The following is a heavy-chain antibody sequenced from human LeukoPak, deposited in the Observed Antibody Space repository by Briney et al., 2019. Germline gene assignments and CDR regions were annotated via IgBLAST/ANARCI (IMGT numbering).Heavy chain of an antibody. Sequence: GESLKISCKGSGYSFTSYWIGWVRQMRGKGLEWMGIIYPGDSDTRYSPSFQGQVTISADKSISTAYLQWSSLKASDTAMYYCARCFSHYDFWSGTYYFDYWGQGTLVTVSS. CDR2: IYPGDSDT. CDR1: GYSFTSYW. J-gene: IGHJ4*02. CDR3: ARCFSHYDFWSGTYYFDY. V-gene: IGHV5-51*01. D-gene: IGHD3-3*01.